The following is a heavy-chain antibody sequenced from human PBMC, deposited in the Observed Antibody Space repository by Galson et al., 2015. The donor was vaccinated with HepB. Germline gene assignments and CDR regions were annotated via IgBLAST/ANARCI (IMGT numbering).Heavy chain of an antibody. J-gene: IGHJ4*02. CDR1: GGTFSSYA. CDR3: ASEYYYGSGSPDY. V-gene: IGHV1-69*13. D-gene: IGHD3-10*01. CDR2: IIPIFGTA. Sequence: SVKVSCKASGGTFSSYAISWVRQAPGQGLEWMGGIIPIFGTANYAQKFQGRVTITADESTSTAYMELSSLRSEDTAVYYCASEYYYGSGSPDYWGQGTLVTVSS.